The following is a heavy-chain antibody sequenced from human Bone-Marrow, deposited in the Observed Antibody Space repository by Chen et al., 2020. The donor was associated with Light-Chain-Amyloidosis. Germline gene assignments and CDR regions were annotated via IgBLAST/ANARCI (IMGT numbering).Heavy chain of an antibody. V-gene: IGHV1-46*01. CDR2: IHPGSGDT. CDR3: ARDRFAFDS. Sequence: QVQLVQSGAEMKKPGASVKLSCKSSGNTFTTFYMHWVRQAPGQGLEWMGVIHPGSGDTNYAHKIQGRFTMTRATSTSTVYMELSSLRSEDTAMYYCARDRFAFDSWGQGTMLTVSS. CDR1: GNTFTTFY. J-gene: IGHJ3*01.